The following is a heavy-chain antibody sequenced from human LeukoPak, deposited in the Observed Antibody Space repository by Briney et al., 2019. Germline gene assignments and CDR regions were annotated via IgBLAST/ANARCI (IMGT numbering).Heavy chain of an antibody. CDR2: IYSGGST. D-gene: IGHD3-22*01. CDR3: ARYSSGNFDY. Sequence: QPGGSLRLSCAASGFTVSSNYMSWVRPAPGKGLEWVSVIYSGGSTYYADSVKGRFTISRDNSKNTLYLQMNSLRAEDTAVHYCARYSSGNFDYWGQGTLVTVSS. J-gene: IGHJ4*02. CDR1: GFTVSSNY. V-gene: IGHV3-53*01.